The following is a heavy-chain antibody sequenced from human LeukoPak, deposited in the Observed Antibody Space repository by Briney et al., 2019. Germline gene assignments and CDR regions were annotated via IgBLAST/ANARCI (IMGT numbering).Heavy chain of an antibody. CDR3: ASVGNSGYDNDY. D-gene: IGHD5-12*01. CDR2: INPYKGNT. J-gene: IGHJ4*02. Sequence: GASVKVSCKASGYTFNIYGITWVRQAPGQGLEWVAWINPYKGNTNYAQNLQGRVTLATDTSTSTAYMELRSPRSDDTAVYYCASVGNSGYDNDYWGQGTLVTVSS. CDR1: GYTFNIYG. V-gene: IGHV1-18*01.